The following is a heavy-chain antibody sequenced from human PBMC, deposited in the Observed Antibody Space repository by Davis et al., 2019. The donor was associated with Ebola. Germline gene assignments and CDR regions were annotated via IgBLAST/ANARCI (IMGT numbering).Heavy chain of an antibody. Sequence: AASVKVSCKASGYTFTSDAINWVRQAPGQGLEWMGWINTNTGNPTYAQGFTGRFVFSLDTSVSTAYLQISSLKAEDTAVYYCARDPTSYYDILTGYYTIDYWGQGTLVTVSS. V-gene: IGHV7-4-1*02. J-gene: IGHJ4*02. CDR3: ARDPTSYYDILTGYYTIDY. CDR2: INTNTGNP. D-gene: IGHD3-9*01. CDR1: GYTFTSDA.